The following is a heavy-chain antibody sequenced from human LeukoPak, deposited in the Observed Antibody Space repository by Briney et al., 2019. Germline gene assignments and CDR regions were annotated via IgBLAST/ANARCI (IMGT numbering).Heavy chain of an antibody. Sequence: PGRSLRLSCAASGFTFSSYGMHWVRQAPGKGLEWVAVISYDGSNKYYADSVKGRFTISRDNSKNTLYLQMNSLRAEDTAVYYCAKEGPITMIVVVIKDYFDYWGQGTLVTVSS. CDR3: AKEGPITMIVVVIKDYFDY. D-gene: IGHD3-22*01. J-gene: IGHJ4*02. V-gene: IGHV3-30*18. CDR1: GFTFSSYG. CDR2: ISYDGSNK.